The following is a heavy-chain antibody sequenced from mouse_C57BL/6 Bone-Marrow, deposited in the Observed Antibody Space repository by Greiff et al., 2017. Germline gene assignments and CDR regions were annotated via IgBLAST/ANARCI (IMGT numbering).Heavy chain of an antibody. CDR3: VRLTYYYAMDY. D-gene: IGHD1-1*02. CDR1: GFSFNTYA. CDR2: IRSKSNNYAT. Sequence: DVKLVESGGGLVQPKGSLKLSCAASGFSFNTYAMNWVRQAPGKGLEWVARIRSKSNNYATYYADSVKDRFTISRDDSESMLYLQMNNLKTEDTAMYYCVRLTYYYAMDYWGQGTTLTVSS. V-gene: IGHV10-1*01. J-gene: IGHJ2*01.